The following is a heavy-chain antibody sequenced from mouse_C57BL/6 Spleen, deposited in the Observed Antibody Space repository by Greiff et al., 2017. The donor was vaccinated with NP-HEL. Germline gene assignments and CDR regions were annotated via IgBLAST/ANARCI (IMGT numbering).Heavy chain of an antibody. J-gene: IGHJ2*01. CDR3: TRAWDYFDY. D-gene: IGHD4-1*01. Sequence: EVKLVESGEGLVKPGGSLKLSCAASGFTFSSYAMSWVRQTPEKRLEWVAYISSGGDYIYYADTVKGRFPISRDNARNTLYLQMSSLKSEDTAMYYCTRAWDYFDYWGQGTTLTVSS. V-gene: IGHV5-9-1*02. CDR2: ISSGGDYI. CDR1: GFTFSSYA.